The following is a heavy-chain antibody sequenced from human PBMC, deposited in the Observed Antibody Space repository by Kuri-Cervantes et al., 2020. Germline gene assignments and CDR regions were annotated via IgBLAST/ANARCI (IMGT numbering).Heavy chain of an antibody. CDR3: ARDRAVVAATPWWFDP. D-gene: IGHD2-15*01. J-gene: IGHJ5*02. CDR1: GFTFSCYW. Sequence: GGSLRLSCAASGFTFSCYWMSWVRQAPGKGLEWVANIKQDGSEKYYVDSVKGRFTISRDNAKNSLYLQMNSLRAEDTAVYYCARDRAVVAATPWWFDPWGQGTLVTVSS. CDR2: IKQDGSEK. V-gene: IGHV3-7*01.